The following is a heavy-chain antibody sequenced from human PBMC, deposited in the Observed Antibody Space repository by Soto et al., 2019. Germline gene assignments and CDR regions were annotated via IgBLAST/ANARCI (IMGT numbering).Heavy chain of an antibody. CDR2: IPYDGSHQ. Sequence: LRLSCAASGFTFSNYGMHWVRQTPGKGLEWVAVIPYDGSHQFYTDSVKGRFTISRDNSKNTLYLQMNSLKTEDTAMYYCAKDPKCCTIGSHFLDNWFDPWGQGXLVTVSS. CDR3: AKDPKCCTIGSHFLDNWFDP. D-gene: IGHD2-8*01. J-gene: IGHJ5*02. CDR1: GFTFSNYG. V-gene: IGHV3-30*18.